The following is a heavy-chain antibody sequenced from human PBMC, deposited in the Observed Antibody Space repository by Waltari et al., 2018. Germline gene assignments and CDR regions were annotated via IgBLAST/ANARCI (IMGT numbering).Heavy chain of an antibody. J-gene: IGHJ3*02. CDR1: GGPISSSNW. D-gene: IGHD4-17*01. CDR3: ASSRGVTTRGSDAFDI. V-gene: IGHV4-4*02. CDR2: IYHSGST. Sequence: QVQLQESSPGLVKPSGTLSLTCAVSGGPISSSNWWRWVRQPPGKGLEWIGEIYHSGSTNYNPSLKSRVTISVDKSKNQFSLKLSSVTAADTAVYYCASSRGVTTRGSDAFDIWGQGTMVTVSS.